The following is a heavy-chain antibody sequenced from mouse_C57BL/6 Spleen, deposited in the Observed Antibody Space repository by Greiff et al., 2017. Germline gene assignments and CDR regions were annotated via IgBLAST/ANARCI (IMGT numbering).Heavy chain of an antibody. D-gene: IGHD3-2*02. CDR1: GYTFTDYY. V-gene: IGHV1-76*01. CDR2: IYPGSGNT. J-gene: IGHJ2*01. CDR3: ASSDSSGYGLGY. Sequence: QVQLQQSGAELVRPGASVKLSCKASGYTFTDYYINWVKQRPGQGLEWIARIYPGSGNTYYNEKFKGKATLTAEKSSSTAYMQLSSLTSEDSAVYFCASSDSSGYGLGYWGQGTTLTVSS.